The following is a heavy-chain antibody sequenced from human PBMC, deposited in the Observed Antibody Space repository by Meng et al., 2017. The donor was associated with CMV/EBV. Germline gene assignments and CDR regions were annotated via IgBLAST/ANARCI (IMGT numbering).Heavy chain of an antibody. CDR1: GFTFSSYA. CDR2: ISYDGSNK. J-gene: IGHJ3*02. D-gene: IGHD2-21*01. Sequence: GESLKISCAASGFTFSSYAMHWVRQAPGKGLEWVAVISYDGSNKYYADSVKGRFTISRDNSKNTLYLQMNSLGAEDTAVYYCASAAYCGGDCYSGAFDIWGQGTMVTVSS. V-gene: IGHV3-30*04. CDR3: ASAAYCGGDCYSGAFDI.